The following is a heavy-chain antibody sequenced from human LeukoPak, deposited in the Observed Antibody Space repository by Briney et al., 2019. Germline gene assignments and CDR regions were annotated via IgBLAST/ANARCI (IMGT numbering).Heavy chain of an antibody. CDR1: GFTFSSYW. J-gene: IGHJ4*02. CDR2: IKQDGSEK. Sequence: GGSLRLSCAASGFTFSSYWMSWVRQAPGKGLEWVANIKQDGSEKYYVDSVKGRFTISRDNAKNSLYLEMNSLRDEDTAVYYCARDPYYYDSTEDYWGQGTLVTVSS. CDR3: ARDPYYYDSTEDY. D-gene: IGHD3-22*01. V-gene: IGHV3-7*01.